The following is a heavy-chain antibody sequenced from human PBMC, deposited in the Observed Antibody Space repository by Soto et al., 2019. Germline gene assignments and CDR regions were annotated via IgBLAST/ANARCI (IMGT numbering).Heavy chain of an antibody. J-gene: IGHJ4*02. CDR1: GFTFSSYG. CDR2: IWYDGSNK. CDR3: ARDLRQGLYYFDY. V-gene: IGHV3-33*01. Sequence: QVQLVESGGGVVQPGRSLRLSCAASGFTFSSYGMHWVRQAPGKGLEWVAVIWYDGSNKYYADSVKGRFTISRDNSKNTLYLQMNSLRAGDTAVYYCARDLRQGLYYFDYWGQGTLVTVSS.